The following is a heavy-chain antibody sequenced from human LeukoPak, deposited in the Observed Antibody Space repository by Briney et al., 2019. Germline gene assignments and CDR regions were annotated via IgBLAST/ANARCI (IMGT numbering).Heavy chain of an antibody. CDR1: GFTFDDYA. Sequence: GRSLRLSCAASGFTFDDYAMHWVRQAPGKGLEWVSGISWNSGSIGYADSVKGRFTISRDNAKNSLYLQMNSLRAEDTALYYCAKDIVDTAMGNFDYRGQGTLVTVSS. J-gene: IGHJ4*02. CDR3: AKDIVDTAMGNFDY. D-gene: IGHD5-18*01. V-gene: IGHV3-9*01. CDR2: ISWNSGSI.